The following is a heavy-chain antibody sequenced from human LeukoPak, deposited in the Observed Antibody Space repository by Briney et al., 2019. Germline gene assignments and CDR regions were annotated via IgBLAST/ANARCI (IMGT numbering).Heavy chain of an antibody. CDR2: ISWNSCSI. J-gene: IGHJ4*02. CDR3: AEVRSEDYGDYGYHCVY. V-gene: IGHV3-9*01. CDR1: GSTFHVYA. D-gene: IGHD4-17*01. Sequence: PGSSLRLPCAVSGSTFHVYAMLWVRQAPGKGLVGVAGISWNSCSIGYADSVKGIFTISRDNAKNSLYLQMNSLRAEDTALYYCAEVRSEDYGDYGYHCVYWVQGSVVTVCS.